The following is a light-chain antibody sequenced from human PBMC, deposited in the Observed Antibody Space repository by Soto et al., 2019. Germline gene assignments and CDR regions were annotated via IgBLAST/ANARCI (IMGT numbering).Light chain of an antibody. CDR3: QQFNDYPIT. J-gene: IGKJ5*01. V-gene: IGKV3-15*01. CDR2: GAS. Sequence: EIVMTQSPATLSVSPGERATLSCRASQSITRNLAWYQQSPGQAPRLLIYGASTRATGIPARFSGSGSGTEFTLTISSLQSEDFATYYCQQFNDYPITFGQGTRLEI. CDR1: QSITRN.